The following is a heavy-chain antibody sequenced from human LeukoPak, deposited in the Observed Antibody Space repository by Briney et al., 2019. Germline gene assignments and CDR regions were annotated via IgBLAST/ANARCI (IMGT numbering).Heavy chain of an antibody. J-gene: IGHJ4*02. CDR2: ITSSSSYI. V-gene: IGHV3-21*01. CDR1: GFTFSSYS. D-gene: IGHD1-26*01. Sequence: PGGSLRLSCAGSGFTFSSYSMNWVRQAPGKGLEWVSSITSSSSYIYYADSVKGRFTISRHNAKNSLYLQLNSLRAEDTAVYYCARDKIVGATYFDYWGQGTLVTVSS. CDR3: ARDKIVGATYFDY.